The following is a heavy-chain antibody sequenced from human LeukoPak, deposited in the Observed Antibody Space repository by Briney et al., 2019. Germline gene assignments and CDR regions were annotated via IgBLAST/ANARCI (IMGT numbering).Heavy chain of an antibody. CDR2: IYYSGST. CDR3: ARTNVDRAFDP. V-gene: IGHV4-59*01. CDR1: GGSISSYY. D-gene: IGHD5-12*01. J-gene: IGHJ5*02. Sequence: PSETLSLTCTVSGGSISSYYWSWIRQPPGKGLEWIGYIYYSGSTNYNPSLKSRVTISVDTSKNQFSLKLSSVTAADTAVYYCARTNVDRAFDPWGQGTLVTVSS.